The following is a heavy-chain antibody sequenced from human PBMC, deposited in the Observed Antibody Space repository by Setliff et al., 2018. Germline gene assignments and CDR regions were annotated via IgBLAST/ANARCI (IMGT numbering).Heavy chain of an antibody. V-gene: IGHV4-34*12. CDR2: IMPGRDT. CDR3: ARHATYYYGSGNLPFDS. D-gene: IGHD3-10*01. Sequence: SETLSLTCAVYGDSLSGYYWSWIRRSPKKGLEWIGEIMPGRDTLYSPSLESRLTITIDTSKSQFSLKLSSVTAADTAVYYCARHATYYYGSGNLPFDSWGQGTLVTVSS. CDR1: GDSLSGYY. J-gene: IGHJ4*02.